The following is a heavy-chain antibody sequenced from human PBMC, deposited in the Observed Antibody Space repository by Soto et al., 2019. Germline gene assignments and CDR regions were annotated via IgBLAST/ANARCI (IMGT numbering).Heavy chain of an antibody. CDR2: IYPRGGST. CDR1: GYTFTSYY. J-gene: IGHJ6*02. Sequence: GASVKVSCKASGYTFTSYYMHWVRQAPGQGLEWKGRIYPRGGSTDNAQKFQDRVTMTRDTSTSTVYMELSGLRSEDTAVYYFARDLVNWEVNYYYYGMDVWGQGTTVTVSS. CDR3: ARDLVNWEVNYYYYGMDV. D-gene: IGHD1-26*01. V-gene: IGHV1-46*01.